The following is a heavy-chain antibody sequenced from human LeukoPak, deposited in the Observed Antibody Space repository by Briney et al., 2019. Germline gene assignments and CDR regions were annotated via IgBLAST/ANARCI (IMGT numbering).Heavy chain of an antibody. J-gene: IGHJ3*02. Sequence: ASVKVSCKASGYTFSSYGINWVRQAPGQGLEWMGWISVINSGNTRYAQNFQGRLTMTTDTSTNTAYMELRSLRSDDTAVYYCSREFPFCGADCFSGVFDIWGQGTMVTVS. CDR3: SREFPFCGADCFSGVFDI. V-gene: IGHV1-18*01. CDR1: GYTFSSYG. D-gene: IGHD2-21*02. CDR2: ISVINSGNT.